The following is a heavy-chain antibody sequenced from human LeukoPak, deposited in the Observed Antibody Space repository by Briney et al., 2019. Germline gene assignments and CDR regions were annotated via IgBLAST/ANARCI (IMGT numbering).Heavy chain of an antibody. CDR2: IYTSGST. D-gene: IGHD3-3*01. Sequence: PSETLSLTCTASGGSISSYYWSWIRQPAGKGLEWIGRIYTSGSTNYNPSLKSRVTISVDTSKNQFSLKLSSVTAADTAVYYCARRGITIFGVARDYWGQGTLVTVSS. CDR3: ARRGITIFGVARDY. J-gene: IGHJ4*02. V-gene: IGHV4-4*07. CDR1: GGSISSYY.